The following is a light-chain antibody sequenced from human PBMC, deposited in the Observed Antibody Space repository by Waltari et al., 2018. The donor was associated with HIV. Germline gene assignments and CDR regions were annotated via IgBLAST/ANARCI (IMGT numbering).Light chain of an antibody. CDR3: QQYYSTLALT. CDR2: WAS. V-gene: IGKV4-1*01. CDR1: QSLLYSSDNKNY. J-gene: IGKJ4*01. Sequence: DIVMTQSPDSLAVSLGERATINCKSSQSLLYSSDNKNYLAWYQQKPGHPPKLLIYWASTRQSGVPDRFSGSGSGTDFTLTINSLQAEDVAVYYCQQYYSTLALTFGGGTKVEIK.